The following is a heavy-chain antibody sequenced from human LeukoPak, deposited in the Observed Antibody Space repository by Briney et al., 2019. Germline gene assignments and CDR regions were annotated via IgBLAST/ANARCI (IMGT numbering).Heavy chain of an antibody. J-gene: IGHJ4*02. Sequence: GGSLRLSCAASGFTFSSYGMHWVRQAPGKGLEWVAFIRYDGSNKYYADSLKGRFTVSRDNSKNTLYLQMNSLRTEDTSVYYCAKVRTGNVYYDSSGFYDYWGQGTLVTVSS. CDR3: AKVRTGNVYYDSSGFYDY. CDR2: IRYDGSNK. CDR1: GFTFSSYG. D-gene: IGHD3-22*01. V-gene: IGHV3-30*02.